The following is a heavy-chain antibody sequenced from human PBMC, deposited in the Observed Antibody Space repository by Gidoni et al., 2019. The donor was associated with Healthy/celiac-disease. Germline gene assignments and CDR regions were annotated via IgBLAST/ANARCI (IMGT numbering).Heavy chain of an antibody. CDR1: GGSIRRSSYY. V-gene: IGHV4-39*01. Sequence: QLQLKESGPGLVKPSEPLSLTCPASGGSIRRSSYYWGWLRQPPGKWLEWIGSIYYSGSTYYNPSLKSRVTISVDTSKNQFSLKLSSVTAADTAVYYCARQGIAVAGGYYYYGMDVWGQGTTVTVSS. D-gene: IGHD6-19*01. J-gene: IGHJ6*02. CDR3: ARQGIAVAGGYYYYGMDV. CDR2: IYYSGST.